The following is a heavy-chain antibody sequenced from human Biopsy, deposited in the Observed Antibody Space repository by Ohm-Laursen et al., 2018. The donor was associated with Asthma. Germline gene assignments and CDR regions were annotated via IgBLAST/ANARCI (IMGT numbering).Heavy chain of an antibody. V-gene: IGHV3-30*18. CDR3: AKRRGCSGHDNDY. J-gene: IGHJ4*02. D-gene: IGHD5-12*01. Sequence: SLRLSCTASGFMFRSYGMHWVRQAPGKGLEWVAVISYDGNHKFYEDSVKGRFTISRDNSKNTLYLQMNSLRTEDTAVYYCAKRRGCSGHDNDYWGQGTLVIVSS. CDR2: ISYDGNHK. CDR1: GFMFRSYG.